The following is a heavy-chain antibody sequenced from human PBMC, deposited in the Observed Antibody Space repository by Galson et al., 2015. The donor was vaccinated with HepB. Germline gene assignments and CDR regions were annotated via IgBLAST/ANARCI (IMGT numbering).Heavy chain of an antibody. CDR1: GYTFTGYY. D-gene: IGHD6-6*01. CDR3: ARVFRLYSSSSRPLGY. V-gene: IGHV1-2*02. CDR2: INPNSGGT. J-gene: IGHJ4*02. Sequence: SVKVSCKASGYTFTGYYMHWVRQAPGQGLEWMGWINPNSGGTNYAQKFQGRVTMTRDTSISTAYMELSRLRSDDTAVYYCARVFRLYSSSSRPLGYWGQGTLVTVSS.